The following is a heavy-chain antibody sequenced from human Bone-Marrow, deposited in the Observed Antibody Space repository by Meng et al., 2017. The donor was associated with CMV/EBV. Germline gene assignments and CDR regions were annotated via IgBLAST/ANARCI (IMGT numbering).Heavy chain of an antibody. V-gene: IGHV1-69*10. CDR1: GGTFSSYA. Sequence: SVKVSCKASGGTFSSYAINWVRQAPGQGLEWMGGIIPILGITKYAKKFQGRVTITADKSTSTAYLELSSLRSEDTAVYYCTRSTYSSGLFDYWGQGTLVTVSS. CDR3: TRSTYSSGLFDY. CDR2: IIPILGIT. D-gene: IGHD6-19*01. J-gene: IGHJ4*02.